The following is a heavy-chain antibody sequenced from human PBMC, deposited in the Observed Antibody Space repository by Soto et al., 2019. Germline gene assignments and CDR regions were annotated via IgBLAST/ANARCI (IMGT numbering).Heavy chain of an antibody. V-gene: IGHV3-74*01. CDR2: INMDGSST. D-gene: IGHD2-2*01. Sequence: GGSLRLSCAASGFTFSGDWMHWVRQAAGKGLVWVSRINMDGSSTNYADSVKGRFTISRDNAKNTLYLQMNSLRVDDTAVYYCARGPRGLYHHDYWGEGALVTVSS. CDR1: GFTFSGDW. J-gene: IGHJ4*02. CDR3: ARGPRGLYHHDY.